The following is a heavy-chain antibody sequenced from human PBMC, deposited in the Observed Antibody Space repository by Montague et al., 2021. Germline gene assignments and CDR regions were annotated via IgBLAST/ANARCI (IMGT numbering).Heavy chain of an antibody. J-gene: IGHJ6*03. CDR2: IFGDGGGT. CDR1: GFPFRTYA. D-gene: IGHD1-26*01. V-gene: IGHV3-23*01. Sequence: SLRLSCAASGFPFRTYAMSWVRQAPGKGLQWVSLIFGDGGGTFYEDSVKGRFTISRDNSKNILSLQMNSLRVDDTAVYYCAKNRGAVEHYHYHMDVWGKGTTVIVSS. CDR3: AKNRGAVEHYHYHMDV.